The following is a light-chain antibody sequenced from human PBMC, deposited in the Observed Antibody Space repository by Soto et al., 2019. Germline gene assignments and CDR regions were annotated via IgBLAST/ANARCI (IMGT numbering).Light chain of an antibody. CDR3: QQSYNTPRLT. V-gene: IGKV1-39*01. CDR2: ATS. J-gene: IGKJ4*01. Sequence: DIQLTQSPSSLSASVGDRVTVTCRASQNISRYLNWYQQIPGKAPKLLIYATSSLQSGVPSRFRGSGGGAEFTLPISSLQPEDFACSYCQQSYNTPRLTFGGGTKLDI. CDR1: QNISRY.